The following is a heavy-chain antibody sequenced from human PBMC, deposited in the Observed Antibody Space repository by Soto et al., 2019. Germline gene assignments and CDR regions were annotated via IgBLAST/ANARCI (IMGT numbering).Heavy chain of an antibody. CDR1: GYTLTELS. V-gene: IGHV1-24*01. CDR2: FDPEDGET. Sequence: QVQLVQSGAEVKKPGASVKVSCKVSGYTLTELSMHWVRQAPGKGLEWMGGFDPEDGETIYAQKFQGRVTMTXXTXTXXAYMELSSLRSEDTAVYYCATGNYDILTGHPWFDPWGQGTLVTVSS. D-gene: IGHD3-9*01. J-gene: IGHJ5*02. CDR3: ATGNYDILTGHPWFDP.